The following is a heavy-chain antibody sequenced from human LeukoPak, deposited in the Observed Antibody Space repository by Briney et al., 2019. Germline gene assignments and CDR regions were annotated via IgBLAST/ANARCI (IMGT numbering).Heavy chain of an antibody. CDR1: GYTFTGHY. V-gene: IGHV1-2*02. CDR3: ATGDYGDYAFDY. Sequence: GASVKVSCKASGYTFTGHYMNWVRLAPGQGLEWMGWINPTGGTTYAQKFQDRVTMTRDTSINTAYMELSGPRSDDTAVYYCATGDYGDYAFDYWGLGNLVTVSS. CDR2: INPTGGT. D-gene: IGHD4-17*01. J-gene: IGHJ4*02.